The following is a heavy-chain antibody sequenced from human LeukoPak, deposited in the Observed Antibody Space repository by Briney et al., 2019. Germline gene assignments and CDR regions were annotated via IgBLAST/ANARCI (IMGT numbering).Heavy chain of an antibody. Sequence: SQTLSLTCAISGDSVSSNSAAWNWIRQSPSRGLEWLGRTYYRSKWYNDYAVSVKSRITINPDTSKNQFSLQLNSVAPEDTAVYYCARVGGSGSYQYYYYGMDVWGQGTTVTVSS. D-gene: IGHD3-10*01. CDR2: TYYRSKWYN. V-gene: IGHV6-1*01. CDR3: ARVGGSGSYQYYYYGMDV. CDR1: GDSVSSNSAA. J-gene: IGHJ6*02.